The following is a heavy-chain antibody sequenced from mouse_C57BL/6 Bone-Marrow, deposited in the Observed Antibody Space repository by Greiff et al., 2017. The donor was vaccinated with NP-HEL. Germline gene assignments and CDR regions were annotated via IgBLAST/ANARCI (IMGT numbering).Heavy chain of an antibody. V-gene: IGHV1-55*01. D-gene: IGHD1-1*01. Sequence: QVQLQQPGAELVKPGASVKMSCKASGYTFTSYWITWVKQRPGQGLEWIGDIYPGSGSTNYNEKFKSKATLTVDTSSSTAYMQLSSLTSEDSAVYYCASRTTVVATRYFDVWGTGTTVTVSS. CDR2: IYPGSGST. CDR3: ASRTTVVATRYFDV. J-gene: IGHJ1*03. CDR1: GYTFTSYW.